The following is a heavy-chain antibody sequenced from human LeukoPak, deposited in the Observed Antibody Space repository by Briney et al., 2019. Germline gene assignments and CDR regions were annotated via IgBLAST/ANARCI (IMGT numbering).Heavy chain of an antibody. CDR3: AIHGQYHTLDY. CDR1: GFTFSSYG. Sequence: QAGGSLRLSCAASGFTFSSYGMHWVRQAPGKGLEWVAVISYDGSNKYYADSVKGRFTIPRDNSKNTLYLQMNSLRAEDTAVYYCAIHGQYHTLDYWGQGTLVTVSS. CDR2: ISYDGSNK. V-gene: IGHV3-30*03. J-gene: IGHJ4*02. D-gene: IGHD2-2*01.